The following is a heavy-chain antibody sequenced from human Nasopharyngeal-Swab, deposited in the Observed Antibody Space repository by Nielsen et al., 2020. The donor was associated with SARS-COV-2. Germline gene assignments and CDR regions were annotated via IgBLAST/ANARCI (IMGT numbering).Heavy chain of an antibody. CDR3: AKEGGSSWYEVDH. D-gene: IGHD6-13*01. CDR2: IYSGGST. J-gene: IGHJ4*02. CDR1: GFTVSSNY. Sequence: GGSLRLSCAASGFTVSSNYMSWVRQAPGKGLEWVSVIYSGGSTYYADSVKGRFTISRDNSKNTLFLQMNSLRAEDTAVYYCAKEGGSSWYEVDHWGQGTLVTVSS. V-gene: IGHV3-53*01.